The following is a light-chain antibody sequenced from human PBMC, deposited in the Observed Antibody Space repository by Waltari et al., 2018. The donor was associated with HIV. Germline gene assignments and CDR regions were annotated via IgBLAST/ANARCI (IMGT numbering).Light chain of an antibody. Sequence: DLQMNQSPYPLYASVGDRVTLTCRASHSLNTWLAWYQQKPGKAPKLLIYQASTLESGVPSRFSGRGSGTEFTLTISSLQPDDFASYYCQQYERHQSFGQGTKVEMK. V-gene: IGKV1-5*03. J-gene: IGKJ2*03. CDR3: QQYERHQS. CDR1: HSLNTW. CDR2: QAS.